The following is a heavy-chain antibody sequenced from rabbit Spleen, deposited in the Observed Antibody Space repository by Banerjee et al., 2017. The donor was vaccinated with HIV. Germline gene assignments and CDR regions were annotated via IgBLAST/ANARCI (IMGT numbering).Heavy chain of an antibody. V-gene: IGHV1S45*01. CDR3: TRDDGSGHYIDGYFNL. Sequence: QEQLVESGGGLVQPGGSLRLSCKASGFDFSAYGVSWVRQAPGKGLEWIGYIDPIFGRTYYASWAKGRFTISRASSTTVTLQATSLTAADTATYFCTRDDGSGHYIDGYFNLWGQGTLVTVS. CDR2: IDPIFGRT. CDR1: GFDFSAYG. D-gene: IGHD1-1*01. J-gene: IGHJ4*01.